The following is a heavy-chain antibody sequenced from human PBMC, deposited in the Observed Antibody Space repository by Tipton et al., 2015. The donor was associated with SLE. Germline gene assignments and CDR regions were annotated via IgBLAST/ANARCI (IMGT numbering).Heavy chain of an antibody. CDR2: IYYSGST. J-gene: IGHJ6*03. D-gene: IGHD6-13*01. CDR1: GGSISSGGYY. Sequence: TLSLTCTVSGGSISSGGYYWSWIRQHPGKGLEWIGYIYYSGSTYYNPSLKSRVTISVDTSKNQFSLKLSSVTAADTAVDYCSRLVGAAGTGYSYYFMDVWGKEGTVTVSS. CDR3: SRLVGAAGTGYSYYFMDV. V-gene: IGHV4-30-4*08.